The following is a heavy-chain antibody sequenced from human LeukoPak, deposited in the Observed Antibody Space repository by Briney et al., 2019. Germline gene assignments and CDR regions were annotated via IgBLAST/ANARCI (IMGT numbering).Heavy chain of an antibody. J-gene: IGHJ4*02. CDR1: GFTFNRYW. CDR2: IKQDGSAK. Sequence: GGSLRLSCAASGFTFNRYWMSWVRQAPGKELQWVANIKQDGSAKYYVDSVKGRFTISRDNAKNSLYLQMNSLRAEDTAVYYCARDIGIVGAADYFDYWGQGTLVTVSS. D-gene: IGHD1-26*01. V-gene: IGHV3-7*01. CDR3: ARDIGIVGAADYFDY.